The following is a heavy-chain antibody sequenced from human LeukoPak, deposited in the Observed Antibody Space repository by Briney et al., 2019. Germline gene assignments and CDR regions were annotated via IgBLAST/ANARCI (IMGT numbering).Heavy chain of an antibody. CDR1: GGSISSYY. V-gene: IGHV4-59*08. CDR3: AGRDYYDSSGYHYDDAFDI. D-gene: IGHD3-22*01. CDR2: IYYSGSP. Sequence: SETLSLTCTVSGGSISSYYWSWIRQPPGKGLEWIGYIYYSGSPNYNPSLKSRVTISVDTSKNQFSLNLSSVTAADTAMYYCAGRDYYDSSGYHYDDAFDIWGQGTMVTVSS. J-gene: IGHJ3*02.